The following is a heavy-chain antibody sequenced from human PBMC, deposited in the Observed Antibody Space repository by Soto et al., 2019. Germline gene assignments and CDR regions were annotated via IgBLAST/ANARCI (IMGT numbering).Heavy chain of an antibody. J-gene: IGHJ4*02. D-gene: IGHD3-3*01. CDR1: GYTLTELS. V-gene: IGHV1-24*01. CDR3: ATGDTIFGVVGYYFDY. Sequence: GASVKVSCKVSGYTLTELSMHWVRQAPGKGLEWMGGFDPEDGETIYTQKFQGRVTMTEDTSTDTAYMELSSLRSEDTAVYYCATGDTIFGVVGYYFDYWGQGTLVTVSS. CDR2: FDPEDGET.